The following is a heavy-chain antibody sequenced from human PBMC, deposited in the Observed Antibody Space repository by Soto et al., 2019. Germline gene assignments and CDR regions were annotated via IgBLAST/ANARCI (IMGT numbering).Heavy chain of an antibody. D-gene: IGHD2-15*01. CDR1: GGTFNTYT. CDR2: ILPIMGSV. Sequence: QVHLVQSGSEVKKPGSSVTVSCKASGGTFNTYTFSWVRQAPGQGLEWMGSILPIMGSVNYAHDFRGRLSITADPSTTTAYMELTSLTSHDTAIYYCARIPCYSYPTSDPLDNWGQGTLVTVSS. J-gene: IGHJ4*02. V-gene: IGHV1-69*01. CDR3: ARIPCYSYPTSDPLDN.